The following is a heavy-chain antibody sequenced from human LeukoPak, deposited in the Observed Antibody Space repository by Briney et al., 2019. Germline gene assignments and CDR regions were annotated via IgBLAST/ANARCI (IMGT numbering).Heavy chain of an antibody. CDR1: GGSISSRY. J-gene: IGHJ4*02. CDR3: ARDPSANYFDY. D-gene: IGHD2-15*01. Sequence: PSETLSLTCTVSGGSISSRYWSWIRQPPGKGLEWIGYIYYSGSTNYNPSLKSRVTISVDTSKNQFSLKLSSVTAADTAVYYCARDPSANYFDYWGQGTLVTVSS. V-gene: IGHV4-59*11. CDR2: IYYSGST.